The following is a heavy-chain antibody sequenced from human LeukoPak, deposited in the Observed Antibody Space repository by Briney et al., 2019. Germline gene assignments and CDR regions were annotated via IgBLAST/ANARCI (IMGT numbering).Heavy chain of an antibody. Sequence: GGSLRLSCAASGFTFSNYAMHWDRQAPGKGLEWVTVISYDGTNKYYADSVKGRFTISRDNSKNTLYLQMDSLRAEDTAVYYCARDRSYGGNSRLPDFWGQGTLVTVSS. V-gene: IGHV3-30*01. D-gene: IGHD4-23*01. J-gene: IGHJ4*02. CDR3: ARDRSYGGNSRLPDF. CDR1: GFTFSNYA. CDR2: ISYDGTNK.